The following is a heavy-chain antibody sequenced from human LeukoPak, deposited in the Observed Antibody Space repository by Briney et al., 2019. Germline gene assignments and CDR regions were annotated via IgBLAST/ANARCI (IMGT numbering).Heavy chain of an antibody. CDR1: GGSISSYY. CDR3: ARDLLPYDTSGYYPAFDI. J-gene: IGHJ3*02. D-gene: IGHD3-22*01. CDR2: VHTSVSS. V-gene: IGHV4-4*07. Sequence: SETLSLTCSVSGGSISSYYWSWIRQPAGKGLEWIGRVHTSVSSNYNPSLKSRVTMSVDTSKNQFSLNLSSVTAADTAMYYCARDLLPYDTSGYYPAFDIWGQGTMVTVSS.